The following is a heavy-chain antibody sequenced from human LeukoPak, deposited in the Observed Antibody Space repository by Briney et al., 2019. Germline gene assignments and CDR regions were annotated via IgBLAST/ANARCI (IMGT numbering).Heavy chain of an antibody. D-gene: IGHD5-18*01. Sequence: GESLKISCKGSSYTFTYYWIGWVRQMPGKGLEWMVIIYPGDSDTRYSPSFQGQVTISDDKSISTAYLQWSSLKASDTAMYYCAIRHSHDAFDIWGQGTMVTVSS. CDR3: AIRHSHDAFDI. V-gene: IGHV5-51*01. CDR1: SYTFTYYW. CDR2: IYPGDSDT. J-gene: IGHJ3*02.